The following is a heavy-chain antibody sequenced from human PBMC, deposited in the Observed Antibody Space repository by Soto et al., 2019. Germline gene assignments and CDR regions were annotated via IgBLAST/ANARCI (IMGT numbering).Heavy chain of an antibody. CDR2: IYHNGNT. J-gene: IGHJ5*02. CDR1: GGSISNSRYY. D-gene: IGHD3-22*01. V-gene: IGHV4-39*01. CDR3: ARDYYDSSDYTTNWFDP. Sequence: LSLTCTVSGGSISNSRYYWAWIRQPPGKGLEWIGSIYHNGNTYYIPSLRSRVTISVDTSKNQFSLKLTSVTAADTAVYYCARDYYDSSDYTTNWFDPWGQGTLVTVSS.